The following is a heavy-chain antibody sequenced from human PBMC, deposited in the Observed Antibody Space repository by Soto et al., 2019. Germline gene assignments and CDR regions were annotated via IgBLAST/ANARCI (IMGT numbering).Heavy chain of an antibody. D-gene: IGHD5-12*01. J-gene: IGHJ4*02. V-gene: IGHV1-46*03. Sequence: QVQLVQSGAEVKKPGASVKVSCKASGYTFTSYYMHWVRQAPGQGLEWMGIINPSGGSTSYAQKLQGRVTMTRDTSTSTVYMELSSLRSEDTAVYYCARDRRDSYDSDYFDYWGQGTLVTVSS. CDR3: ARDRRDSYDSDYFDY. CDR1: GYTFTSYY. CDR2: INPSGGST.